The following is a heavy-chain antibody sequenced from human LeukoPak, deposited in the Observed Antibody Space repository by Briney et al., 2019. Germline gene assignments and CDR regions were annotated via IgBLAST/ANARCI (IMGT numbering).Heavy chain of an antibody. V-gene: IGHV1-24*01. J-gene: IGHJ4*02. CDR2: FDPEDGEK. CDR3: ATAPAYYYDSSGYTPSPDY. Sequence: ASVKVSCKVSGYTLTELSMHWVRQAPGKGLEWMGGFDPEDGEKIYAQKLQGRVTMTEDTSTDTAYMELSSLRSEDTAVYYCATAPAYYYDSSGYTPSPDYWGQGTLVTVSS. CDR1: GYTLTELS. D-gene: IGHD3-22*01.